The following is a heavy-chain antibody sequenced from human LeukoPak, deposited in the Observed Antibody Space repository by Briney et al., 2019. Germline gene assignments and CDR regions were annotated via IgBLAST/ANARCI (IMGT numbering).Heavy chain of an antibody. Sequence: GGSLRLSCAASGFIFSSYAMSWVRQAPGKGLEWVSYGGSGGSTYYADSVKGRFTISRDNSKSTLYLQMNSLTAEDTAVYYCAKMRGQYYHSYYMDAWGKGTTVTVSS. V-gene: IGHV3-23*01. CDR1: GFIFSSYA. CDR2: GGSGGST. J-gene: IGHJ6*03. CDR3: AKMRGQYYHSYYMDA.